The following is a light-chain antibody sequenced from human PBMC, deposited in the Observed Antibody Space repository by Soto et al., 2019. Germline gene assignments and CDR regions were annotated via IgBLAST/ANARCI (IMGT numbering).Light chain of an antibody. J-gene: IGKJ1*01. CDR3: QQYNIWPRWT. Sequence: EMEITQSPVTLSLSLGERATLSCWDSQSVSRDVAWYQQKPGQAPRLLIYAASTRATGVPVRFSGGGSGTEFSLTISGLQSEDSAIYYCQQYNIWPRWTFGQGTKV. V-gene: IGKV3-15*01. CDR2: AAS. CDR1: QSVSRD.